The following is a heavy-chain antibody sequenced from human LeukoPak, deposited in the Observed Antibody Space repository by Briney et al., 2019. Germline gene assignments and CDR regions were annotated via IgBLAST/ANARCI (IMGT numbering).Heavy chain of an antibody. J-gene: IGHJ4*02. D-gene: IGHD3-22*01. CDR2: IYYRGRT. V-gene: IGHV4-39*01. CDR3: ARQKILDDNYDSSGYYVDQ. CDR1: NASIISSSYY. Sequence: SETLSLTCSVSNASIISSSYYWGWIRQPPGKGLEWIGSIYYRGRTYYNPSLKIRVTISADTSKNQFSLNLNSVTASDTAVYYCARQKILDDNYDSSGYYVDQWGQGSLVTVS.